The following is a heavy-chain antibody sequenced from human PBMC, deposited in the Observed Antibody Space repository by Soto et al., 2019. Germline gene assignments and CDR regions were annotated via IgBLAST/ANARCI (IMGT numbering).Heavy chain of an antibody. CDR1: GFSLSTSGVG. CDR2: IYWDDDK. J-gene: IGHJ4*02. V-gene: IGHV2-5*02. D-gene: IGHD3-10*01. Sequence: QITLKESGPTLVKPTQTLTLTCTFSGFSLSTSGVGVGWIRQPQGKALEWLALIYWDDDKRYSPSLKSRLTITKDTSKNQVVLTMTNMDPVDTATYYCAHSGGYGSGHSPFDYWGQGTLVTVSS. CDR3: AHSGGYGSGHSPFDY.